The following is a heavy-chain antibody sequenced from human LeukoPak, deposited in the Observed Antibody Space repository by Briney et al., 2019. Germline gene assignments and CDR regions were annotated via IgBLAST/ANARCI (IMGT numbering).Heavy chain of an antibody. D-gene: IGHD4-17*01. Sequence: SVKVSCKASGGTFSSYAISWVRQAPGQGLEWMGSIIPILGIANYAQKFQGRVTITADKSTSTAYMELSSLRSEDTAVYYCARVVYGDPYYFDYWGQGTLVTVSS. CDR2: IIPILGIA. CDR3: ARVVYGDPYYFDY. CDR1: GGTFSSYA. J-gene: IGHJ4*02. V-gene: IGHV1-69*04.